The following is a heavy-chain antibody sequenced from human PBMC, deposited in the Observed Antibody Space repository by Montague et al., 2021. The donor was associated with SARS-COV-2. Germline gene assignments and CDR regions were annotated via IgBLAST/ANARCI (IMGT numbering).Heavy chain of an antibody. V-gene: IGHV4-39*01. CDR1: GDSISTSQYY. J-gene: IGHJ6*02. Sequence: SETLSLTCTVSGDSISTSQYYWGWLRQPPGKGLEWIGTIYYSGSTYYNPSLKSRVTISEDTSKNQFSLRLSSVTAADTAVYYCASLNIVARTDYYYGTDVWGRGTTVTVS. CDR3: ASLNIVARTDYYYGTDV. D-gene: IGHD5-12*01. CDR2: IYYSGST.